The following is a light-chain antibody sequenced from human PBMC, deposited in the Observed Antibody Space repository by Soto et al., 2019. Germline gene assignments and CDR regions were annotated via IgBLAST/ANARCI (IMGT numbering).Light chain of an antibody. CDR1: QGVGST. J-gene: IGKJ4*01. CDR2: AAS. Sequence: EIVMTQSPATLSVSPGERATLSCRASQGVGSTLAWYQQKPGQTPRLLIYAASTWATGVPARFSGSGSGTEFTLTINSLQSEDFAVYYCQHYHSWPLTFGGGTKVEIK. V-gene: IGKV3-15*01. CDR3: QHYHSWPLT.